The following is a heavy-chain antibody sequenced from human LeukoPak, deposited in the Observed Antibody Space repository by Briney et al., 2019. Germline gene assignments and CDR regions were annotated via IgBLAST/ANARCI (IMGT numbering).Heavy chain of an antibody. V-gene: IGHV3-15*01. Sequence: GGSLRLSCAASGFTFSNAWMTWVRQAPGKGLEWVGRIKSTADGGTTDYAAPVKGRFTISRDDSKNTLHLQMNSLKTEDTAVYYCSTIYDYVWGSYRRSLYYFDYWGQGTLVTVSS. J-gene: IGHJ4*02. CDR1: GFTFSNAW. CDR2: IKSTADGGTT. D-gene: IGHD3-16*02. CDR3: STIYDYVWGSYRRSLYYFDY.